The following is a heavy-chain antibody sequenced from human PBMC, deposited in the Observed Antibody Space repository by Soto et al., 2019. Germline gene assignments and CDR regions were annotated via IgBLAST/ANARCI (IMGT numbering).Heavy chain of an antibody. CDR1: GGTFSSYA. Sequence: SVKVSCKASGGTFSSYAISWVRQAPGQGLEWMGGIIPIFGTANYAQKFQGRVTITADESTSTAYMELSSLRSEDTAVYYCARGRSSSTPMDVWGQGTTVTVYS. CDR2: IIPIFGTA. D-gene: IGHD2-2*01. V-gene: IGHV1-69*13. CDR3: ARGRSSSTPMDV. J-gene: IGHJ6*01.